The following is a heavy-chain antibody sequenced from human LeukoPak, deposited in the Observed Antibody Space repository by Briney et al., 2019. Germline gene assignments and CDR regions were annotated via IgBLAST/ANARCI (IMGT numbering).Heavy chain of an antibody. D-gene: IGHD7-27*01. J-gene: IGHJ3*02. Sequence: GGSLRLSCAASGFTFSDYYMSWIRQAPGKGLEWVSSISSSSSYIYYADSVKGRFTISRDNAKNSLYLQMNSLRAEDTAVYYCARELGYDAFDIWGQGTMVTVSS. CDR1: GFTFSDYY. V-gene: IGHV3-11*06. CDR3: ARELGYDAFDI. CDR2: ISSSSSYI.